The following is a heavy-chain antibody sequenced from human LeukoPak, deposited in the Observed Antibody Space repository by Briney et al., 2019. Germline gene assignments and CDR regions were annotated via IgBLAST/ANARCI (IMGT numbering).Heavy chain of an antibody. V-gene: IGHV2-5*02. D-gene: IGHD3-9*01. CDR3: AHSHLPTQSLTGYYYYFDY. Sequence: SGPTLVRPTQTLTLTCTFSGFSMSTSGVGVGWIRQPPGKALEWLALIYWDDDARYSFSPSLNNRLTIIKDTSKNQVVLTMISVDPADTATYYCAHSHLPTQSLTGYYYYFDYWGQGTLVTVSS. CDR2: IYWDDDA. J-gene: IGHJ4*02. CDR1: GFSMSTSGVG.